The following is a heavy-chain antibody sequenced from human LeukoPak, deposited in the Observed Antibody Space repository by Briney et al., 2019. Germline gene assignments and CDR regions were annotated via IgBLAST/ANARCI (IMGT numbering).Heavy chain of an antibody. CDR3: ARGLRFLDG. D-gene: IGHD3-3*01. J-gene: IGHJ4*02. Sequence: PSETLSLTCTVSGYSITSGYYWGWIRQPPGKGLEWIGNIYHSGSTYYNPSLKSRVTISVDTSKNQFSLKLNSVTAADTALYYCARGLRFLDGWGQGTLVTVSS. CDR1: GYSITSGYY. V-gene: IGHV4-38-2*02. CDR2: IYHSGST.